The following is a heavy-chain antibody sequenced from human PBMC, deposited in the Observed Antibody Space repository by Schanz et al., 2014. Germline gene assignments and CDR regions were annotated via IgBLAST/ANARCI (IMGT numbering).Heavy chain of an antibody. CDR1: GDSISNSHW. Sequence: QVQLQESGPGLVKPSGTLSLTCTVSGDSISNSHWWNWVRQPPGKGLEWIGVIYHGGTTIYNPSLESRVTISKDKSKNQFSVRLTSVTAADTAVYYCAREIESSMIRGVIDWGQGTLVTVSS. CDR3: AREIESSMIRGVID. D-gene: IGHD3-10*01. CDR2: IYHGGTT. V-gene: IGHV4-4*02. J-gene: IGHJ4*02.